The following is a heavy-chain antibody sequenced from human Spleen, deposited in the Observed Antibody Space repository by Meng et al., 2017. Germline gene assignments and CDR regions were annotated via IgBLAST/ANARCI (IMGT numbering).Heavy chain of an antibody. CDR3: SGHVDY. Sequence: GRSLRPSWAASGFTFSNAWMTWVRQAPGKGLEWIGRMKSNVDGGTVDYAAAVKGRFFISRDDSENTFYLQMNSLKTEDTAVYYCSGHVDYCG. J-gene: IGHJ4*01. V-gene: IGHV3-15*01. CDR1: GFTFSNAW. CDR2: MKSNVDGGTV.